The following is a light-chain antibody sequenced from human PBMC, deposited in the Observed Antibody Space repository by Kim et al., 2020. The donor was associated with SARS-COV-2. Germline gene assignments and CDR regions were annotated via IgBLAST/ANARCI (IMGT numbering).Light chain of an antibody. CDR3: SDRDFSGYHLVL. V-gene: IGLV3-19*01. Sequence: SSELTQDPAVSVALGQTVRITCQGDSLRMYFANWYRQMPGQAPVLVFYGKYKRPSGIPARFSGSNSGDTATLTITGAQAEDEAEYHCSDRDFSGYHLVLFGGGTKLTVL. CDR1: SLRMYF. CDR2: GKY. J-gene: IGLJ2*01.